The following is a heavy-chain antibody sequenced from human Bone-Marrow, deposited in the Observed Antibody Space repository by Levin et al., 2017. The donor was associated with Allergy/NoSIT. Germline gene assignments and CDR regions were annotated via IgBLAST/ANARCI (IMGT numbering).Heavy chain of an antibody. CDR2: FDPEDGET. V-gene: IGHV1-24*01. D-gene: IGHD3-3*01. CDR1: GYTLTELS. CDR3: ATDLKASDRITIFGVVMAFDY. J-gene: IGHJ4*02. Sequence: ASVKVSCKVSGYTLTELSMHWVRQAPGKGLEWMGGFDPEDGETIYAQKFQGRVTMTEDTSTDTAYMELSSLRSEDTAVYYCATDLKASDRITIFGVVMAFDYWGQGTLVTVSS.